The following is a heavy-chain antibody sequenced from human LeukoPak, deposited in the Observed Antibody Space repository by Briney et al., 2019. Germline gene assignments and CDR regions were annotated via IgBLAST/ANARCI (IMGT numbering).Heavy chain of an antibody. V-gene: IGHV4-31*03. CDR2: IYNSGST. CDR3: ARHAFSSRDAFDI. D-gene: IGHD6-19*01. Sequence: SETLSLTCTVSGGSISSGAYYWSCIRRHQGKGLEWIGYIYNSGSTYYNPSLKSRVTISVDTSKNQCSRRLSSVTAADTAVYYCARHAFSSRDAFDIWGQGTMVTVSS. J-gene: IGHJ3*02. CDR1: GGSISSGAYY.